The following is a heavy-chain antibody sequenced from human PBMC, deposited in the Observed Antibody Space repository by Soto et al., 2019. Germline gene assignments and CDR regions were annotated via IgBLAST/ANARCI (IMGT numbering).Heavy chain of an antibody. CDR2: IIPIFGTA. Sequence: GASVKVSCKASGYTFTSYDISWVRQAPGQGLEWMGGIIPIFGTANYAQKFQGRVTITADESTSTAYMELSSLRSEDTAVYYCARGPSVGATDYWGQGTLVTVSS. D-gene: IGHD1-26*01. V-gene: IGHV1-69*13. J-gene: IGHJ4*02. CDR3: ARGPSVGATDY. CDR1: GYTFTSYD.